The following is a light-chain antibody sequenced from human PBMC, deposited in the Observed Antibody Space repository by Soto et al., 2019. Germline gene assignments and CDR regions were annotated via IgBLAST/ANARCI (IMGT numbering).Light chain of an antibody. J-gene: IGKJ4*01. CDR3: QQYGSSALT. CDR1: QSVSSIY. Sequence: EIVVTQSPGTLSLSPGERATLSCRASQSVSSIYLAWYQQKPGQAPRLLIYGASSRATGIPDRFSGSGSGTDFTLTISRLEPEDFAVYYCQQYGSSALTFGGGTRWISN. V-gene: IGKV3-20*01. CDR2: GAS.